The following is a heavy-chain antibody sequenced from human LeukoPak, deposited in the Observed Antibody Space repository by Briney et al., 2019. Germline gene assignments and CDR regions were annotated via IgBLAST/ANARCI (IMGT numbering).Heavy chain of an antibody. V-gene: IGHV3-21*01. CDR3: ARDRNKRITIFGVAANSGGMDV. D-gene: IGHD3-3*01. J-gene: IGHJ6*02. CDR1: GFTFSSYS. CDR2: ISSSSSYI. Sequence: GGSLRLPCAASGFTFSSYSMNWVRQAPGKGLEWVSSISSSSSYIYYADSVKGRFTISRDNAKNSLYLQMNSLRAEDTAVYYCARDRNKRITIFGVAANSGGMDVWGQGTTVTVSS.